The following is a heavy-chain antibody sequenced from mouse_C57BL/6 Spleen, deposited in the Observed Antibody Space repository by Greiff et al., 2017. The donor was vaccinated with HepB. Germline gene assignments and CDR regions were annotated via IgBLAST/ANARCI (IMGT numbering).Heavy chain of an antibody. CDR3: ARIITTVVDPYYFDY. CDR1: GYTFTSYG. Sequence: QQSCKASGYTFTSYGISWVKQRTGQGLEWIGEIYPRSGNTYYNEKFKGKATLTADKSSSTAYMELRSLTSEDSAVYFCARIITTVVDPYYFDYWGQGTTLTVSS. V-gene: IGHV1-81*01. CDR2: IYPRSGNT. J-gene: IGHJ2*01. D-gene: IGHD1-1*01.